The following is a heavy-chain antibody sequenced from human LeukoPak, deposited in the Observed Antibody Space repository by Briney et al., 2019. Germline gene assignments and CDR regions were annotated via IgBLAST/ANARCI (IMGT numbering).Heavy chain of an antibody. CDR1: GYTFNIYA. D-gene: IGHD4-17*01. J-gene: IGHJ4*02. CDR3: ARGQTTVSSLFDY. CDR2: IIPIFGTA. Sequence: SVKVSCKASGYTFNIYAMHWVRQAPGQGLEWMGGIIPIFGTANYAQKFQGRVTITADKSTSTAYMELSSLRSEDTAVYYCARGQTTVSSLFDYWGQGTLVTVSS. V-gene: IGHV1-69*06.